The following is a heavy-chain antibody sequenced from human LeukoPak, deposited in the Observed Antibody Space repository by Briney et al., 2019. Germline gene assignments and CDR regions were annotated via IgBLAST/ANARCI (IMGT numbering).Heavy chain of an antibody. CDR1: GFTFSNYA. CDR3: AKGSYGDLTPRAPFRDY. Sequence: GGSLRLSCAASGFTFSNYAMRWVRQAPGKGLEWVSGISGSGDSTYYADSVKGRFTISRDNSKNTLYLQMNSLRAEDTAVYYCAKGSYGDLTPRAPFRDYWGQGTLVTVSS. CDR2: ISGSGDST. D-gene: IGHD4-17*01. J-gene: IGHJ4*02. V-gene: IGHV3-23*01.